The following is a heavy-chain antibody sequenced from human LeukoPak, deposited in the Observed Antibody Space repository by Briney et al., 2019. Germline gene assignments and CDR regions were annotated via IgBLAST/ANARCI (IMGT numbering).Heavy chain of an antibody. CDR1: GRPISRYY. D-gene: IGHD2-2*01. V-gene: IGHV4-59*01. Sequence: SEPLTLTCTVSGRPISRYYWLWIRQPPGKGLEWIGYIYYSGSTNHNPSLKSPVTISVDTSKIQFSLKLSSVTAADTAVYYCARGASGYCRSTSCLDFDYWGQGTLVTVSS. CDR2: IYYSGST. J-gene: IGHJ4*02. CDR3: ARGASGYCRSTSCLDFDY.